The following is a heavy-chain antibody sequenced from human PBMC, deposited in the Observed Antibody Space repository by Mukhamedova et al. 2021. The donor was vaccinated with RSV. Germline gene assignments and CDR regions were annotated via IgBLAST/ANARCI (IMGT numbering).Heavy chain of an antibody. J-gene: IGHJ4*01. CDR2: ISFEGNNI. CDR3: ARARTTGDL. V-gene: IGHV3-30*15. D-gene: IGHD1-1*01. Sequence: VRQGPGQGLEWIAVISFEGNNIQYGDSVKGRFTISRDNSKNTLYLDMSRLTSEDTGVYYCARARTTGDLWGQGTLVTVSS.